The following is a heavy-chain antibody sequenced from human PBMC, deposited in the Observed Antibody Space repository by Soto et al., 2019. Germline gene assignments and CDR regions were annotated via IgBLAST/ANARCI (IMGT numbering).Heavy chain of an antibody. CDR2: IYYSGST. V-gene: IGHV4-39*01. D-gene: IGHD6-6*01. J-gene: IGHJ3*02. CDR3: AYSSSSLGDACDI. Sequence: QLQLQESGPGLVKPSETLSLTCTVSGGSISSSSYYWGWIRQPPGKGLEWIGSIYYSGSTYYNPSLKSRVTVSVDTSKNQCSLKLSSVTVADTAVYYCAYSSSSLGDACDIWGQGTMVTVSS. CDR1: GGSISSSSYY.